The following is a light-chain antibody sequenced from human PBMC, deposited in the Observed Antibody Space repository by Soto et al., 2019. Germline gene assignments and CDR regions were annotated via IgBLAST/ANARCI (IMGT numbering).Light chain of an antibody. Sequence: EIVLTQSPATLSVSPGERATLSCRASQRISGYLALYQQKPGQAPRLLIYDASNRATGIPGRFSGSGSGTDFTLTISSLEPEDFAVYYCQQRSNWPPITFGQGTRLEIK. J-gene: IGKJ5*01. V-gene: IGKV3-11*01. CDR1: QRISGY. CDR2: DAS. CDR3: QQRSNWPPIT.